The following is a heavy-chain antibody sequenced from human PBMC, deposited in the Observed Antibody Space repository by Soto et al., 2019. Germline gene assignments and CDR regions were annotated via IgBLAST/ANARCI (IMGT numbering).Heavy chain of an antibody. J-gene: IGHJ5*02. Sequence: EVQLVESGGGLVQPGRSLGLSCTASGFTFGDYAMTWFRQAPGKGLEWVGFISSKRYGGTAEYATSVKGRFTISRDYSKSIAYLPKNSLKTEDTAVYFCSRLPPSKYRDSPFDPWGQGTLVIVSS. CDR2: ISSKRYGGTA. D-gene: IGHD5-12*01. V-gene: IGHV3-49*03. CDR3: SRLPPSKYRDSPFDP. CDR1: GFTFGDYA.